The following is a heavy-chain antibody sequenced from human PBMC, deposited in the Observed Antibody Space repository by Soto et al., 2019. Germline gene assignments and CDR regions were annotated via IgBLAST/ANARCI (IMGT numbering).Heavy chain of an antibody. D-gene: IGHD6-19*01. CDR3: ARDGSGWYGGGDAFDS. CDR2: FEPEDGET. V-gene: IGHV1-24*01. J-gene: IGHJ3*02. Sequence: GAPAEHSWHECGFRITHVSRYWVIQKPIIGLEWVGGFEPEDGETMYAQNFQGWVTMTRDTSISTAYMELSRLRSDDTAVYYCARDGSGWYGGGDAFDSWGQGTLVPV. CDR1: GFRITHVS.